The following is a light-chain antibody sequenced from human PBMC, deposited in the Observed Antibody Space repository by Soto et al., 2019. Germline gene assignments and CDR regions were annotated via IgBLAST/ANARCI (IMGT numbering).Light chain of an antibody. CDR1: QSISSY. CDR3: QQSYSPPIT. Sequence: DTPVTHSPSSVFVSLGYRCPVTFLASQSISSYLNWYQQKPGKAPKLLIYAASSLQSGVPSRFSGSGSGTDFTLTISRLQPEDFATYYCQQSYSPPITFGQGTRLEIK. J-gene: IGKJ5*01. V-gene: IGKV1-39*01. CDR2: AAS.